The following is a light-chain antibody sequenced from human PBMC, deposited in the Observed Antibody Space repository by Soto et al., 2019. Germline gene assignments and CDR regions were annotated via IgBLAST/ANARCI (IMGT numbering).Light chain of an antibody. CDR1: HSVSSY. V-gene: IGKV3-11*01. CDR2: DAS. J-gene: IGKJ4*01. CDR3: QHRSNLLT. Sequence: EIVLTQSTATLSLSPGERATLSCRASHSVSSYLAGYQQKPGQAPRLLIYDASNRATGIPAMFSGSGSGTDFNLPISNLGPEDFAVYYCQHRSNLLTVGGATEVEI.